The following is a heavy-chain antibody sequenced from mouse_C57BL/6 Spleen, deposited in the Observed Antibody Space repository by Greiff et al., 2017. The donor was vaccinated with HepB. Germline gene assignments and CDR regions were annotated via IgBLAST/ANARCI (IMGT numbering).Heavy chain of an antibody. CDR2: IDPNSGGT. CDR1: GYTFTSYW. CDR3: ALTGTWAWFAY. D-gene: IGHD4-1*01. V-gene: IGHV1-72*01. Sequence: VQLQQPGAELVKPGASVKLSCKASGYTFTSYWMHWVKQRPGRGLEWIGRIDPNSGGTKYNEKFKSKATLTVDKPSSPAYMQLSSLTSEDSAVYYCALTGTWAWFAYWGQGTLVTVSA. J-gene: IGHJ3*01.